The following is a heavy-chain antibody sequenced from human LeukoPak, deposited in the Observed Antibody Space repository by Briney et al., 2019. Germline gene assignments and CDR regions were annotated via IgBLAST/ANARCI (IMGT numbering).Heavy chain of an antibody. V-gene: IGHV3-33*01. CDR2: IWYDGSNE. CDR3: ARDGQNGSPYATDV. Sequence: GRSLRLSCAASGFTFRSHGMHWVRQAPGKGLEWVAGIWYDGSNEDYADSVKGRFTISIDNSKNTLYLQMNSLRVEDTAVYYCARDGQNGSPYATDVWGQGTTVTVSS. CDR1: GFTFRSHG. J-gene: IGHJ6*02. D-gene: IGHD3-10*01.